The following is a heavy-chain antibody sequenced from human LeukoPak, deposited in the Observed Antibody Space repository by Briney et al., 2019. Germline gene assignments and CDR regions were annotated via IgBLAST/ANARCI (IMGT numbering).Heavy chain of an antibody. Sequence: RASETLSLTCTVSGGSISTYYWNWIRQPPGKGLEWIGYIYHSGSTNYNPSLQSRVTISVDMSKNQFSLNLNSVTAADTAVYYCARGGAARLHFQNWGQGTLVTVSS. J-gene: IGHJ1*01. CDR2: IYHSGST. V-gene: IGHV4-59*01. CDR1: GGSISTYY. D-gene: IGHD6-6*01. CDR3: ARGGAARLHFQN.